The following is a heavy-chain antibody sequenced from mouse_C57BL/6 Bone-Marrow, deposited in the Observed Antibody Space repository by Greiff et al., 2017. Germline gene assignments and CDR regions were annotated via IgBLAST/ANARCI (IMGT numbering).Heavy chain of an antibody. V-gene: IGHV5-6*01. CDR2: ISSGGSYT. J-gene: IGHJ3*01. CDR3: ARQGRTGFAY. Sequence: EVKLMESGGDLVKPGGSLKISCAASGFTFSSYGMSWVRQTPDKRLEWVATISSGGSYTNYPDRVKGRFTISRDNAKSNLYLQMSSLKAEDTAVKYCARQGRTGFAYWGQGTLVTVSA. CDR1: GFTFSSYG.